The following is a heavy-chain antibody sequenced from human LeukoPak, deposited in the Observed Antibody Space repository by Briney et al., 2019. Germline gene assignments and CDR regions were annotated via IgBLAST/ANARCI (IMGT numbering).Heavy chain of an antibody. D-gene: IGHD2-2*01. V-gene: IGHV3-7*01. Sequence: PGGSLRLSCAASGFSFSNGWMCWVRQAPGKGLEWVANINQDESKKYYVDSVKGRFTISRDNAKNSLCLQMSSLRAEDTAVYYCARDHAYRTDYWGQGTLVTVSS. CDR2: INQDESKK. J-gene: IGHJ4*02. CDR3: ARDHAYRTDY. CDR1: GFSFSNGW.